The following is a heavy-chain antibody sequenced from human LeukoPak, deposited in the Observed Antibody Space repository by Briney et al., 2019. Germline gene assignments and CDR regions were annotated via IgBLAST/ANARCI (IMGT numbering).Heavy chain of an antibody. CDR2: IVVGGGNT. CDR3: AAGKRGYSGYDG. D-gene: IGHD5-12*01. Sequence: SVKVSCKASGFTFTSSAMQWVRQARGQRLEWIGWIVVGGGNTNYAQKFQERVTITRDMSTSTAYMELSSLRSEDTAVYYCAAGKRGYSGYDGWGQGTLVTVSS. V-gene: IGHV1-58*02. CDR1: GFTFTSSA. J-gene: IGHJ4*02.